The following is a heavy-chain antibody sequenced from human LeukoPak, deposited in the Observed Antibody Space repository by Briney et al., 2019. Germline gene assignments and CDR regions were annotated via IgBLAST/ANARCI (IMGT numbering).Heavy chain of an antibody. J-gene: IGHJ4*02. CDR2: ISSSSSTI. D-gene: IGHD3-22*01. CDR1: GFTFSSYS. V-gene: IGHV3-48*04. Sequence: GGSLRLSCAASGFTFSSYSMNWVRQAPGKGLEWVSYISSSSSTIYYADSVKGRFTISRDNAKNSLYLQMNSLRAEDTAVYYCARAIGVITFDYWGQGTLVTVSS. CDR3: ARAIGVITFDY.